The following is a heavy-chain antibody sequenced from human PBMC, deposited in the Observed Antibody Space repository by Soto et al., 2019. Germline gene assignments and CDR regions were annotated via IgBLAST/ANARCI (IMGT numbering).Heavy chain of an antibody. Sequence: GGSLRLSCAASGFSFSDYGMHWVRQAPGKALEWVAVISYDGSYKYYGDSVKGRSTISRDNSKNTLYLQMYSLRSEDTAVYYCTKAYYDFWSGYASSYYYGMDVWGQGTTVTVSS. CDR3: TKAYYDFWSGYASSYYYGMDV. J-gene: IGHJ6*02. V-gene: IGHV3-30*18. D-gene: IGHD3-3*01. CDR1: GFSFSDYG. CDR2: ISYDGSYK.